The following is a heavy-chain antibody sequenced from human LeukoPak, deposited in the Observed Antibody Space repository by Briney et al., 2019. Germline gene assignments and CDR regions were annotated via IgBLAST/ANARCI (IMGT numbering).Heavy chain of an antibody. CDR2: ISNSGTT. CDR3: ARDVVVTSSPDAFDI. CDR1: GDSVTSGGYF. D-gene: IGHD2-21*02. V-gene: IGHV4-31*11. J-gene: IGHJ3*02. Sequence: SETLSLTCAVSGDSVTSGGYFWTWIRQLPGKGLEWIGSISNSGTTSYNPSLKSRVSISLDTSNNHFSLRLGSVTAADTAVYYSARDVVVTSSPDAFDIWGQGTMVIVSS.